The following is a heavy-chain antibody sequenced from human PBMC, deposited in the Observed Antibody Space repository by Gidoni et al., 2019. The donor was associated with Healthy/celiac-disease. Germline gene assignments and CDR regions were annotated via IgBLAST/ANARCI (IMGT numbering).Heavy chain of an antibody. J-gene: IGHJ5*02. CDR3: ARDLYCSSTSCLNWFDP. Sequence: QLQLQASGPGLVKPSETLSLTCTVSGGSISSSRYYWGWIRQPPGKGLEWIGSIYYSGSTYYNPSLKSRVTISVDTSKNQFSLKLSSVTAADTAVYYCARDLYCSSTSCLNWFDPWGQGTLVTVSS. CDR1: GGSISSSRYY. CDR2: IYYSGST. D-gene: IGHD2-2*01. V-gene: IGHV4-39*07.